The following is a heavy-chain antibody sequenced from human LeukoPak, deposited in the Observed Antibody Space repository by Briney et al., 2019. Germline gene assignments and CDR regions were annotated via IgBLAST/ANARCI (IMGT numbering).Heavy chain of an antibody. CDR3: ARFYDYGGYDQGGELDY. D-gene: IGHD5-12*01. CDR1: GDTFSTYV. Sequence: ASSVTVSCKASGDTFSTYVISWVRQDPGQGLEWMGGIIPIFGTTNHAQQFQGRVTITADESTNTAYMELSSLRSEDTAVYYCARFYDYGGYDQGGELDYWGQGTLVTVSS. CDR2: IIPIFGTT. J-gene: IGHJ4*02. V-gene: IGHV1-69*01.